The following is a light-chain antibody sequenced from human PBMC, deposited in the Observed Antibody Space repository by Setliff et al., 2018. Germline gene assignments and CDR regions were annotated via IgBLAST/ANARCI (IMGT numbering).Light chain of an antibody. CDR2: DVS. CDR3: SSYTSSSASYV. Sequence: LTQPASVSGSPGQSITISCTGTSSDVGGYNYVSWYQQHPGKAPKLMIYDVSNRPSGVSNRFSGSKSGNTASLTISGLQAEDETDYYCSSYTSSSASYVFGTGTKVTVL. V-gene: IGLV2-14*03. CDR1: SSDVGGYNY. J-gene: IGLJ1*01.